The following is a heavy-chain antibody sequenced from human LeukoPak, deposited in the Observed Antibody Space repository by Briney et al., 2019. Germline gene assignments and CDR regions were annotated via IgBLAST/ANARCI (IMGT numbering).Heavy chain of an antibody. J-gene: IGHJ6*03. CDR2: INPNSGGT. Sequence: ASVKDSCKASGYTFTGYYMHWVRQAPGQGLEWMGWINPNSGGTNYAQKFQGRVTMTRDTSISTAYMELSRLRSDDTAVYYCARGGTMIVVVYYYYYYMDVWGKGTTVTVSS. D-gene: IGHD3-22*01. CDR1: GYTFTGYY. CDR3: ARGGTMIVVVYYYYYYMDV. V-gene: IGHV1-2*02.